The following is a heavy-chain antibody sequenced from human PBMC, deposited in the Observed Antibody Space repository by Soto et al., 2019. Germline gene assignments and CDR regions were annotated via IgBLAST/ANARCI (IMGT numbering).Heavy chain of an antibody. D-gene: IGHD2-21*02. CDR2: VSYSGTT. V-gene: IGHV4-30-4*01. J-gene: IGHJ5*02. CDR1: GDSTSSDDYY. CDR3: ARGGLAYCGSDCYSGYWFDP. Sequence: PSETLSLTCTVSGDSTSSDDYYWSWIRQSPGKGLEWIGYVSYSGTTAYNPSLKSRLTISLDTSRNQFSLKLSSVTAADTAVYYCARGGLAYCGSDCYSGYWFDPWGQGTLVTIS.